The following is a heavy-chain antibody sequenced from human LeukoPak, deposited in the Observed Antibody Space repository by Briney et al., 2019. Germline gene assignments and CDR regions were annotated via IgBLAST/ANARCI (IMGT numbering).Heavy chain of an antibody. D-gene: IGHD3-10*01. J-gene: IGHJ5*02. V-gene: IGHV4-61*02. CDR2: IYTSGST. CDR3: ARDYYGSGSYYSGKNWFDP. CDR1: GGSISSGGYY. Sequence: SETLSLTCTVSGGSISSGGYYWSWIRQPAGKGLEWIGRIYTSGSTNYNPSLKSRVTISVDTSKNQFSLKLSSVTAADTAVYYCARDYYGSGSYYSGKNWFDPWGQGTLVTVSS.